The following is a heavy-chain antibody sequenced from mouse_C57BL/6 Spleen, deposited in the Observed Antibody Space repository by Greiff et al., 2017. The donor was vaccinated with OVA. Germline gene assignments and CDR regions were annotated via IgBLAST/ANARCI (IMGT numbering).Heavy chain of an antibody. CDR3: AREPHGY. Sequence: QVQLQQPGAELVKPGASVKMSCKASGYTFTSYWITWVKQRPGQGLEWIGDIYPGSGSTNYNEKFKSKATLTVDTPSSTAYMQLSSLTSEDSAIYYCAREPHGYWGQGTTLTVSS. V-gene: IGHV1-55*01. J-gene: IGHJ2*01. CDR1: GYTFTSYW. CDR2: IYPGSGST.